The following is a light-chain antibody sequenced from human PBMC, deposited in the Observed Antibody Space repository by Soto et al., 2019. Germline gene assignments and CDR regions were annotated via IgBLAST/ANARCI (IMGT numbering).Light chain of an antibody. Sequence: QSVLIQPASVSGSPGQSITVACTGTSSDIGGYNFVSWYQQHPGKAPKLLIYDVGNRPSGVSNRFSGSKSGNTASLTISGLKAEDEAHYYCNSYRTVRTYVFGTGTKVTVL. CDR2: DVG. J-gene: IGLJ1*01. CDR1: SSDIGGYNF. CDR3: NSYRTVRTYV. V-gene: IGLV2-14*01.